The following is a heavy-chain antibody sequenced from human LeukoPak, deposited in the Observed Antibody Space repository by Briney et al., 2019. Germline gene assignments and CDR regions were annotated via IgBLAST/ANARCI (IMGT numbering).Heavy chain of an antibody. CDR3: AKSSGDPFDAFDI. CDR1: GFTFSSYA. D-gene: IGHD4-17*01. J-gene: IGHJ3*02. V-gene: IGHV3-23*01. Sequence: PGGSLRLSCAASGFTFSSYAMSWVRQAPGKGLEWVSAISGSGGSTYYADSVKGRFTISRDNSKNALYLQMNSLRAEDTAVYYCAKSSGDPFDAFDIWGQGTMVAVSS. CDR2: ISGSGGST.